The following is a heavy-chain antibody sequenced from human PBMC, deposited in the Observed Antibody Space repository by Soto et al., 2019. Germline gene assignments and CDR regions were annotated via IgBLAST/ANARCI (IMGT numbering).Heavy chain of an antibody. D-gene: IGHD4-17*01. J-gene: IGHJ3*02. CDR3: ARDHYGDYSEGDAFDI. V-gene: IGHV3-30-3*01. CDR1: GFTFSSYA. CDR2: ISYDGSNK. Sequence: GGSLRLSCAASGFTFSSYAMHWVRQAPGKGLEWVAVISYDGSNKYYADSVKGRFTISRDNSKNTLYLQMNSLRAEDTAGYYCARDHYGDYSEGDAFDIWGQGTMVTVSS.